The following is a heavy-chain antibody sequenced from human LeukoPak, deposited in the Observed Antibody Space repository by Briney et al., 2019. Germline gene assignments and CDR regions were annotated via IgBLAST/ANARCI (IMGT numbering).Heavy chain of an antibody. D-gene: IGHD2-2*01. Sequence: SETLSLTCAVYGGSFSGYYWSWIRQPPGKGLEWIGEINHSGSTNYNPSLKSRGTISVYTSKNQFSLRLSSVTAADTAVYYCARGGRASIVVVPAAMAYYYYGMDVWGQGTTVTVSS. CDR2: INHSGST. CDR3: ARGGRASIVVVPAAMAYYYYGMDV. V-gene: IGHV4-34*01. CDR1: GGSFSGYY. J-gene: IGHJ6*02.